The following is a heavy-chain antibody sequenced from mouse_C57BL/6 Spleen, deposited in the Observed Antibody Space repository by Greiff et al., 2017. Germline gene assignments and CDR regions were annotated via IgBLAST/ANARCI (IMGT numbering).Heavy chain of an antibody. CDR2: ISSGSSTI. CDR1: GFTFSDYG. CDR3: ARSSPYYAMDY. V-gene: IGHV5-17*01. D-gene: IGHD1-1*01. Sequence: EVKVVESGGGLVKPGGSLKLSCAASGFTFSDYGMHWVRQAPEKGLEWVAYISSGSSTIYYADTVKGRFTISRDNAKNTLFLQMTSLRSEDTAMYYCARSSPYYAMDYWGQGTSVTVSS. J-gene: IGHJ4*01.